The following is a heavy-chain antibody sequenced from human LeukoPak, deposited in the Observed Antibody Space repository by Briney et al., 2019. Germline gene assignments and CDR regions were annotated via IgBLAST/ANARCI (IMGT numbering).Heavy chain of an antibody. V-gene: IGHV3-66*01. J-gene: IGHJ4*02. D-gene: IGHD3-22*01. CDR3: ARDHQYYYDSSGYSDY. CDR2: IYSGGST. Sequence: GGSLRLSCAASGFTVSSNYMSWVRQAPGKGLEWVSVIYSGGSTYYADSVKGRFTISRDNSKNTLYLQMNSLRAEDTAVYYCARDHQYYYDSSGYSDYWGQGTLVTVSS. CDR1: GFTVSSNY.